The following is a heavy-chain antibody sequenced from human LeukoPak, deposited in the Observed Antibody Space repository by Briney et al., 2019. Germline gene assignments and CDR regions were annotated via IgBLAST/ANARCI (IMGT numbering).Heavy chain of an antibody. J-gene: IGHJ4*02. D-gene: IGHD2-15*01. Sequence: PGGSLRLSCLASGFTFRHYAMNWVRQAPGKGLEWVSAISFSGGLTYYADSVKGRFTISRDNSKNTLYLEMSSLRAEDTAVYYCAKITEYCSGGSCYTGDYWGQGTLVTVSS. CDR1: GFTFRHYA. V-gene: IGHV3-23*01. CDR2: ISFSGGLT. CDR3: AKITEYCSGGSCYTGDY.